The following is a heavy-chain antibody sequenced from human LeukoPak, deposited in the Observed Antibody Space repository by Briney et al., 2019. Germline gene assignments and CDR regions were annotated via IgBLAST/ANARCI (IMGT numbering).Heavy chain of an antibody. CDR3: ARDSRRELLHAFDI. CDR2: IDYSAST. V-gene: IGHV4-59*01. D-gene: IGHD1-26*01. J-gene: IGHJ3*02. CDR1: SGSFSGYS. Sequence: SETLSLTCAVYSGSFSGYSWSWIRQPPGKGLEWIAYIDYSASTNYNPSLKSRVTISVDTSKNQFSLKLSSVTAADTAVYYCARDSRRELLHAFDIWGQGTMVTVSS.